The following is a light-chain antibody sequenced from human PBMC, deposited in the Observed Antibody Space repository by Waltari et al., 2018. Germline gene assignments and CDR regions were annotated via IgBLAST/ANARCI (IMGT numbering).Light chain of an antibody. CDR3: QHYGSSPPMYS. J-gene: IGKJ2*03. CDR2: GVS. V-gene: IGKV3-20*01. CDR1: QSISSSY. Sequence: EIVLTQSPGTLSLSPGQRATLYCRASQSISSSYLAWYQQKPGQAPRLLMYGVSSRATGIPDRFSGSGSGTDFTLTISRLEPEDVAIYYCQHYGSSPPMYSFGQGTKLEIK.